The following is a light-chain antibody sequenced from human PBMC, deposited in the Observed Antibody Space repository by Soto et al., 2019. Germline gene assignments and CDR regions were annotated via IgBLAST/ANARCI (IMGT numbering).Light chain of an antibody. CDR3: ATWDGSLPGEV. V-gene: IGLV1-51*01. J-gene: IGLJ2*01. CDR1: SSNIGNNY. Sequence: QSVLTQSPSVSAAPGQKVTISCSGSSSNIGNNYVSWYQQLPGTAPKLLIYDNNKRPSGIPDRFSGSKSGTSGTLDITGLQTDDEDDYYCATWDGSLPGEVFGGGTKLTVL. CDR2: DNN.